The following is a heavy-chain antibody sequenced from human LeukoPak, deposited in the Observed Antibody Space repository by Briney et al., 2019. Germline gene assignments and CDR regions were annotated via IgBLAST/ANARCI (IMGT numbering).Heavy chain of an antibody. CDR1: GFTFDDYA. J-gene: IGHJ6*03. CDR3: AKVSQVWYGIAAAEYYMDV. D-gene: IGHD6-13*01. CDR2: ISWDGGST. Sequence: PGGSLRLSCAASGFTFDDYAMHWVRQAPGKGLEWVSLISWDGGSTYYADSVKGRFTISRDNSKNSLYLQMNSLRAEDTALYYCAKVSQVWYGIAAAEYYMDVWGKGTTVTVSS. V-gene: IGHV3-43D*03.